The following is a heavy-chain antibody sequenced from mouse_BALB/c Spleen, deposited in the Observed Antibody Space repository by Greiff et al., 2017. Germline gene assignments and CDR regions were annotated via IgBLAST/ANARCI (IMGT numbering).Heavy chain of an antibody. J-gene: IGHJ3*01. CDR1: GFSLTSYG. Sequence: QVQLKESGPGLVAPSQSLSITCTVSGFSLTSYGVHWVRQPPGKGLEWLGVIWAGGSTNYNSALMSRLSISKDNSKSQVFLKMNSLQTDDTAMYYCAREHRYDVFAYWGQGTLVTVSA. V-gene: IGHV2-9*02. CDR3: AREHRYDVFAY. CDR2: IWAGGST. D-gene: IGHD2-14*01.